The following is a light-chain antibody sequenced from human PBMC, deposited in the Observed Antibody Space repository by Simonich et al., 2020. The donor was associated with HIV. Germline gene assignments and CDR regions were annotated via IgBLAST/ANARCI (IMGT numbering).Light chain of an antibody. Sequence: EIVMTQSPATLSVFPGDRATLSCRASQSVSSNLAWYQQNPGQAPRLLIYGESTRAIGIPARFSGSGSGTEFTLTINSMQSEDFAVYYCQHYYNWPPITFGQGTRLDIK. V-gene: IGKV3-15*01. J-gene: IGKJ5*01. CDR3: QHYYNWPPIT. CDR1: QSVSSN. CDR2: GES.